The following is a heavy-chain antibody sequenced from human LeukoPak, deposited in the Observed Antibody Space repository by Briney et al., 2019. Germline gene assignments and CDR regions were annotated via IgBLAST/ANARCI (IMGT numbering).Heavy chain of an antibody. J-gene: IGHJ4*02. Sequence: PGGSLRLSCAASGFTFSSYGMHWVRQAPGKGLEWVAFIRYDGSNKYYADSVKGRFTISRDNSKNTLYLQMNSLRAEDTAVYYCAKPLLYYDSSGYYYDYWGQGTLVTVSS. CDR3: AKPLLYYDSSGYYYDY. CDR1: GFTFSSYG. V-gene: IGHV3-30*02. D-gene: IGHD3-22*01. CDR2: IRYDGSNK.